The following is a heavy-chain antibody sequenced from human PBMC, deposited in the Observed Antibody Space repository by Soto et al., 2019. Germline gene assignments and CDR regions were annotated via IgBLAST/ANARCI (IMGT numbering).Heavy chain of an antibody. CDR2: ISSSSSYI. CDR1: GFTFSSYS. D-gene: IGHD3-10*01. Sequence: GGSLRLSCAASGFTFSSYSMNWVRQAPGKGLKWVSSISSSSSYIYYADSVKGRFTISRDNAKNSLYPQMNSLRAEGTAVYYCARGFRANWFSGWFDPWGQGTLVTVSS. V-gene: IGHV3-21*01. J-gene: IGHJ5*02. CDR3: ARGFRANWFSGWFDP.